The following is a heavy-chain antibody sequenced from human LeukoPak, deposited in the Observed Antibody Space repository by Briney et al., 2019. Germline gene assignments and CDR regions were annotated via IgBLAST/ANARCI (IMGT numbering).Heavy chain of an antibody. CDR2: ISSSSSYI. V-gene: IGHV3-21*01. D-gene: IGHD3-10*01. CDR3: AKDHPGFDY. J-gene: IGHJ4*02. CDR1: GFTFSSYN. Sequence: GGSLRLSCAASGFTFSSYNMNWVRQAPGKGLEWVSSISSSSSYIYYADSVKGRFTISRGNSKNTLYLQMNSLRAEDTAVYYCAKDHPGFDYWGQGTLVTVSS.